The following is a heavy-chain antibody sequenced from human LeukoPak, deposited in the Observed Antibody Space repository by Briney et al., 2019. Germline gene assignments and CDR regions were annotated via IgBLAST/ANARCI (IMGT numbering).Heavy chain of an antibody. CDR2: ISAYNGNT. Sequence: GASVKVSCKASGYTFTGYYMHWVRQAPGQGLEWMGWISAYNGNTNYAQKLQGRVTMTTDTSTSTAYMELRSLRSDDTAVYYCARRGSGWYDDFDYWGQGTLVTVSS. D-gene: IGHD6-19*01. CDR1: GYTFTGYY. V-gene: IGHV1-18*04. J-gene: IGHJ4*02. CDR3: ARRGSGWYDDFDY.